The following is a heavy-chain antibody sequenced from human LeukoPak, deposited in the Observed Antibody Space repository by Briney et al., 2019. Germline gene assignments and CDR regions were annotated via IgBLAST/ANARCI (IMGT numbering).Heavy chain of an antibody. V-gene: IGHV4-4*02. CDR2: IYHSGST. Sequence: SETLSLTCAVSGGSISTSNWWSWVRQPPGKGLEWIGEIYHSGSTNYNPSLKSRVTISVDKPKNQFSLKLSSVTAADTAVYYCARKTYDSRGLIPHPGVFDIWGQGTMVTVSS. CDR1: GGSISTSNW. CDR3: ARKTYDSRGLIPHPGVFDI. D-gene: IGHD3-22*01. J-gene: IGHJ3*02.